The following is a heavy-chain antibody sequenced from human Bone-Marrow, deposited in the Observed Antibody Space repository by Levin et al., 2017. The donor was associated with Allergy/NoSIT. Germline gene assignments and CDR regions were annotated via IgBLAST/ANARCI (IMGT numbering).Heavy chain of an antibody. Sequence: ASVKVSCKASGGTFSIDAFSWVRQPPGQGLEWMGTISVYNTPTYAQKFLGRLTISADESTATAYMELNSLRSDDTAVYYCARQSPLGYNYGWGWFDPWGQGTLITVSS. CDR1: GGTFSIDA. CDR3: ARQSPLGYNYGWGWFDP. D-gene: IGHD5-18*01. J-gene: IGHJ5*02. CDR2: ISVYNTP. V-gene: IGHV1-69*13.